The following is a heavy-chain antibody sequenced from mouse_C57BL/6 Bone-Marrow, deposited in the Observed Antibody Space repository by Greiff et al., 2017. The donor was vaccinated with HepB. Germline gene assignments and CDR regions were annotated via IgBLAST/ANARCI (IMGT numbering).Heavy chain of an antibody. V-gene: IGHV1-50*01. Sequence: QVHVKQPGAELVKPGASVKLSCKASGYTFTSYWMQWVKQRPGQGLEWIGEIDPSDSYTNYNQKFKGKATLTVDTSSSTAYMQLSSLTSEDSAVYYCAREGPWFAYWGQGTLVTVSA. CDR1: GYTFTSYW. CDR3: AREGPWFAY. CDR2: IDPSDSYT. J-gene: IGHJ3*01.